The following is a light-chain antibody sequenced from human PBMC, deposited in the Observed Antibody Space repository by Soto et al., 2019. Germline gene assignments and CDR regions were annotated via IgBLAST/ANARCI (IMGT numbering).Light chain of an antibody. J-gene: IGKJ4*01. CDR2: DAS. CDR3: LQFNGCVAVT. V-gene: IGKV1-9*01. CDR1: QGISTY. Sequence: DIQLTQSPSFLYASVGDRVTITCRASQGISTYLAWYQQRPGKAPKLLIYDASTLQSGVPSRFSGSRSGTEFTLTISSLQPEDRATYSCLQFNGCVAVTFVGRTQV.